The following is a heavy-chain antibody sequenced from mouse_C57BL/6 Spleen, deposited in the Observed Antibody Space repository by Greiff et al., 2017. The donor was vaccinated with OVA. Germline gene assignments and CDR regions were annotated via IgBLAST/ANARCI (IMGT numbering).Heavy chain of an antibody. CDR3: ARDSVGYYYGSRDYAMDY. CDR1: GYTFTSYW. D-gene: IGHD1-1*01. V-gene: IGHV1-52*01. Sequence: QVQLQQSGAELVRPGSSVKLSCKASGYTFTSYWMHWVKQRPIQGLEWIGNIDPSDSETHYNQKFKDKATLTVDKSSSTAYMQLSSLTSEDSAVYYCARDSVGYYYGSRDYAMDYWGQGTSVTVSS. J-gene: IGHJ4*01. CDR2: IDPSDSET.